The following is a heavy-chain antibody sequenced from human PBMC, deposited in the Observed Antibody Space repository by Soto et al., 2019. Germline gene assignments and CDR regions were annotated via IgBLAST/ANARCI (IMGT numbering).Heavy chain of an antibody. CDR2: IYYSGST. CDR3: ARASLHYGTTHPFFYY. Sequence: SQTHPLSYTVAGGYIGNYGGSWSRQTQGKGLEWIGYIYYSGSTNYNPSLKSRVTISVDTSKNQFSLKLSSVTAADTAVYYCARASLHYGTTHPFFYYWGQGTLVTVSS. CDR1: GGYIGNYG. V-gene: IGHV4-59*01. D-gene: IGHD2-8*01. J-gene: IGHJ4*02.